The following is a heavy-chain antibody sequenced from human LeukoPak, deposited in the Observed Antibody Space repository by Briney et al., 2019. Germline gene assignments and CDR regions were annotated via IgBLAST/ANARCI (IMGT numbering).Heavy chain of an antibody. D-gene: IGHD3-10*01. J-gene: IGHJ4*02. CDR1: GFTFSSYS. V-gene: IGHV3-21*01. CDR3: ARGGGDGSGSYYNYYFDY. Sequence: GGSLRLSCAASGFTFSSYSMNWVRQAPGKGLEWVSSISSSSSYISYADSVKGRFTISRDNAKNSLYLQMNSLRAEDTAVYYRARGGGDGSGSYYNYYFDYWGQGTLVTVSS. CDR2: ISSSSSYI.